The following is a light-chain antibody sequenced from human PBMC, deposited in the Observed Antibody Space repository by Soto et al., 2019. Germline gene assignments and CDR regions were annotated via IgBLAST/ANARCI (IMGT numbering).Light chain of an antibody. CDR1: QNVLYSSSNKNY. CDR2: WAS. Sequence: DIVMTQSPDSLAVSLGERATINCKSSQNVLYSSSNKNYLAWYQQKPGQPTKLLIYWASIRESGVPDRFSGSGSGTDFTLTISSLQAEDVAVYYCQQYYSTPFTFGPGTRVAIK. J-gene: IGKJ3*01. V-gene: IGKV4-1*01. CDR3: QQYYSTPFT.